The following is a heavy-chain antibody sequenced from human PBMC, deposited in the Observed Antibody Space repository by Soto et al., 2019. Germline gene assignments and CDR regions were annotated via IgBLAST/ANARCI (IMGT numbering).Heavy chain of an antibody. J-gene: IGHJ6*02. CDR3: ARGVGVGAKAEDYYYGMDV. CDR2: TYYRSKWYN. V-gene: IGHV6-1*01. CDR1: GDSVSSNSAA. Sequence: SQTLSLTCAISGDSVSSNSAAWNWIRQSPSRGLEWLGRTYYRSKWYNDYAVSVKSRITINPDTSKNQFSLQLNSVTPEDTAVYYCARGVGVGAKAEDYYYGMDVWGQGTTVTVSS. D-gene: IGHD1-26*01.